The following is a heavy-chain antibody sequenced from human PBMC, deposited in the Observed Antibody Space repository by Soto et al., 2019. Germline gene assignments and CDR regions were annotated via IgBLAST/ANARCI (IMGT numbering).Heavy chain of an antibody. CDR2: VSTSGGRT. V-gene: IGHV3-23*01. Sequence: GGSLRLSCAASGFNFKSYDMFWIRQAPGKGPEWVSFVSTSGGRTEYADFVRGRFTISRDNAENTLSLQMNSLAVDDTAVDYGGRKGYETGWYYDQWGQGTWVTVAS. CDR1: GFNFKSYD. CDR3: GRKGYETGWYYDQ. D-gene: IGHD6-19*01. J-gene: IGHJ4*02.